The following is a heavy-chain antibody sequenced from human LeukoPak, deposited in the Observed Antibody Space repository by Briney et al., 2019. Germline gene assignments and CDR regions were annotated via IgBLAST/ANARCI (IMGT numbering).Heavy chain of an antibody. D-gene: IGHD3-10*01. CDR2: ISSSGSST. Sequence: HPGGSLRLSCAASGFSFSSYGMSWVRQAPGKGLEWVSSISSSGSSTYYADSVKGRFTVPRDNSKNTVDLQMNSLRAEDTAVYYCAEITMIRGFDYWGQGTLVTVSS. CDR3: AEITMIRGFDY. V-gene: IGHV3-23*01. J-gene: IGHJ4*02. CDR1: GFSFSSYG.